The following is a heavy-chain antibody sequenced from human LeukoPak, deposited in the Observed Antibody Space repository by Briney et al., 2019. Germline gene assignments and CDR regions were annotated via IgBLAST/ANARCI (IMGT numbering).Heavy chain of an antibody. D-gene: IGHD3-3*01. Sequence: GGSLRLSCAASGFTFDDYGMRWVGQAQGKGREGGSGINWNGGRKVYADSVRGGFTISRDNAKNSLYLQMNSLRAEDTALYYCARQGTLGYDFWSGYYRYHYYYYYYMDVWGKGTTVTVSS. CDR2: INWNGGRK. J-gene: IGHJ6*03. CDR3: ARQGTLGYDFWSGYYRYHYYYYYYMDV. CDR1: GFTFDDYG. V-gene: IGHV3-20*04.